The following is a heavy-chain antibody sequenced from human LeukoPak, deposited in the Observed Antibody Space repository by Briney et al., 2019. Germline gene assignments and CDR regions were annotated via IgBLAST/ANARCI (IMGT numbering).Heavy chain of an antibody. D-gene: IGHD3-16*01. J-gene: IGHJ4*02. Sequence: ASVKVSCKASGYTFSGYYMHWVRQAPGQGLEWMGWINPNSGGTKYVQKFQGRVTMTRDTSISTAYMELSRLRSDDTAVYYCASGSLASYFGHWGQGTLVTVSS. CDR3: ASGSLASYFGH. CDR2: INPNSGGT. V-gene: IGHV1-2*02. CDR1: GYTFSGYY.